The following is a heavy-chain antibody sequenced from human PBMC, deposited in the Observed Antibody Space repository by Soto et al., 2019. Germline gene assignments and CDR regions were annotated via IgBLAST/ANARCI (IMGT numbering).Heavy chain of an antibody. CDR3: ARGDRGAFDL. D-gene: IGHD1-26*01. CDR2: IHSDGSST. Sequence: EVQLVESGGGLVRPGGSLRLSCAASGFTFSYYWMHWVRQAPGKGLVWVSRIHSDGSSTTYADFVKGRFIISRDNARNTVDLIMNSVRVEDTGVYYCARGDRGAFDLWGQGTVVTVSS. CDR1: GFTFSYYW. V-gene: IGHV3-74*01. J-gene: IGHJ3*01.